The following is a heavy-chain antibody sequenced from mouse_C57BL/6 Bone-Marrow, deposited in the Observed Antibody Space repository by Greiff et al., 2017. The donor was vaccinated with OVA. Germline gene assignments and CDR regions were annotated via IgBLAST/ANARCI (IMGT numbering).Heavy chain of an antibody. J-gene: IGHJ1*03. Sequence: QVQLQQSGPGLVQPSQSLSITCTVSGFSLTSYGVHWVRQSPGQGLEWLGVIWSGGSTDYNAAFIYRLSISKDNSKSKVFLKMNSLQADDTAIYYCARKINRRYFADWGTGTTVTVSS. V-gene: IGHV2-2*01. CDR3: ARKINRRYFAD. CDR1: GFSLTSYG. D-gene: IGHD2-4*01. CDR2: IWSGGST.